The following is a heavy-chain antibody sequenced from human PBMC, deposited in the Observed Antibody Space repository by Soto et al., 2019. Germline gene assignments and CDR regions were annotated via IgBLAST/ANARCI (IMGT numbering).Heavy chain of an antibody. D-gene: IGHD4-17*01. V-gene: IGHV4-59*01. Sequence: SDTLYITCPVSGASISSSYWSWIRPPPGKGLEWIGYIFHSGTTNYNPSLKSRVTISVDTSKNQFSLNLSSLTTADTAVYFCAKENTPDFGDYVDSWGQGTLVTVSS. CDR3: AKENTPDFGDYVDS. J-gene: IGHJ4*02. CDR2: IFHSGTT. CDR1: GASISSSY.